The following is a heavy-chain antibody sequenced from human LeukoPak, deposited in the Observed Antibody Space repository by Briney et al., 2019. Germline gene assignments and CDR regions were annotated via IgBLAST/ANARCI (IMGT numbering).Heavy chain of an antibody. Sequence: GGSLRLSCAASGFLFSSYVMSWVRQAPGKGLEWVSAISGSYGTTYYAESVKGRFTISRDNAKNSLYLQMNSLRAEDTAVYYCASSPRIAAAGTACDYGGKGPLVTVSS. D-gene: IGHD6-13*01. CDR2: ISGSYGTT. V-gene: IGHV3-23*01. J-gene: IGHJ4*02. CDR1: GFLFSSYV. CDR3: ASSPRIAAAGTACDY.